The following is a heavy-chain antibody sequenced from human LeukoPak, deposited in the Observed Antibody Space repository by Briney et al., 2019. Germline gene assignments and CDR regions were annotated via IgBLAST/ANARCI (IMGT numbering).Heavy chain of an antibody. J-gene: IGHJ4*02. CDR1: GYTFTGYY. CDR2: INPNSGGT. D-gene: IGHD3-22*01. CDR3: ARDLNYYDGSGYYPD. V-gene: IGHV1-2*02. Sequence: ASVKVSCKASGYTFTGYYMHWVRQAPGQGLEWMGWINPNSGGTNYAQKFQGRVTMTRDTSISTAYMELSRLRSDDTAVYYCARDLNYYDGSGYYPDWGQGTLVTVSS.